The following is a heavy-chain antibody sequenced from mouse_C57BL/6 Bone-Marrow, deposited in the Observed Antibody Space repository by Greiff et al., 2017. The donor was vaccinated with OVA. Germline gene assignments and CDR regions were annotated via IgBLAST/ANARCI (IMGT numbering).Heavy chain of an antibody. CDR1: GYTFTSYG. J-gene: IGHJ3*01. V-gene: IGHV1-81*01. D-gene: IGHD2-5*01. Sequence: VQLQQSGAELARPGASVKLSCKASGYTFTSYGISWVKQRTGQGLEWIGEIYPRSGNTYYNEKFKGKATLTADKSSSTAYMELRSLTSEDSAVYFWAREAAYYSNYVAYWGQGTLVTVSA. CDR2: IYPRSGNT. CDR3: AREAAYYSNYVAY.